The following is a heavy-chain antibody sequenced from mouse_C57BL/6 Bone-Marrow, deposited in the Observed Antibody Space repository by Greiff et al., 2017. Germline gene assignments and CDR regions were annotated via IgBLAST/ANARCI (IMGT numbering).Heavy chain of an antibody. D-gene: IGHD4-1*02. CDR1: GFTFSSYG. J-gene: IGHJ3*01. CDR3: ARQQLGRFAY. V-gene: IGHV5-6*01. Sequence: EVKLMESGGDLVKPGGSLKLSCAASGFTFSSYGMSWVRQTPDKRLEWVATISSGGSYTYYPDSVKGRFTISRDNAKNTLYLQMSSLKSEDTAMXYCARQQLGRFAYWGQGTLVTVSA. CDR2: ISSGGSYT.